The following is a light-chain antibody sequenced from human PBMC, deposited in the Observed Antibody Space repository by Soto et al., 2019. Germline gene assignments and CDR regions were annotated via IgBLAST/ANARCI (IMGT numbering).Light chain of an antibody. Sequence: ESMLTHSPATRSLSQGERATLSCRASQSVSSYLAWYQQKPGQAPRLLIYGASSRATGIPDRFSGSGSGTDFTLTISCLQSEDFATYYCQQYYSYPKTFGQGTKVDIK. CDR1: QSVSSY. CDR2: GAS. V-gene: IGKV3D-15*01. J-gene: IGKJ1*01. CDR3: QQYYSYPKT.